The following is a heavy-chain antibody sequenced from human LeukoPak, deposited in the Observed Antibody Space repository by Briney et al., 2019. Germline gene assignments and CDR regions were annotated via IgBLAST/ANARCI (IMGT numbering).Heavy chain of an antibody. CDR3: ARHFHESSGWSYYYGMDV. CDR2: IYYSGST. V-gene: IGHV4-39*01. Sequence: SETLSLTCTVSGGSISRSLYYWGWIRQPPGKGLEWIGTIYYSGSTSYNPSLRSRVTMSVDTSKNQFSLKLSSVTAADTAVYYCARHFHESSGWSYYYGMDVWGQGTTVTVSS. J-gene: IGHJ6*02. D-gene: IGHD6-19*01. CDR1: GGSISRSLYY.